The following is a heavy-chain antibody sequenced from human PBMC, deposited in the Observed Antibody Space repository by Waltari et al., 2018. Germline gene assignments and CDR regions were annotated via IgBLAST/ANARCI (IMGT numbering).Heavy chain of an antibody. Sequence: EVQLVESGGGLVQPGGSLRLSCVASGFDFHGYWMGWFRQAPGKSLEWVANINDDGTKEFYVESLKGRVTISRDNAKNSVYLQTTSLRAEDTALYYCARSGLVSAFDYWGQGSLVTVA. CDR3: ARSGLVSAFDY. D-gene: IGHD3-9*01. J-gene: IGHJ4*02. CDR1: GFDFHGYW. CDR2: INDDGTKE. V-gene: IGHV3-7*01.